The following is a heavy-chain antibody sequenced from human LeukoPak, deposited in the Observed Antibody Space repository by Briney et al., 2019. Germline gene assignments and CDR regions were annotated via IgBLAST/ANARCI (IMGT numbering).Heavy chain of an antibody. D-gene: IGHD3-22*01. CDR1: GFTFSSYA. J-gene: IGHJ3*02. Sequence: GGSLRLSYAPSGFTFSSYAMSWVRQAPGKGLEWAAVISGGGSGTYYADSVRGRFTISRDNSKNTVYLQMNSLRAEDTAIYYCAKAVGSSGYFSRDAFDIWGQGTMVTVSS. CDR3: AKAVGSSGYFSRDAFDI. V-gene: IGHV3-23*01. CDR2: ISGGGSGT.